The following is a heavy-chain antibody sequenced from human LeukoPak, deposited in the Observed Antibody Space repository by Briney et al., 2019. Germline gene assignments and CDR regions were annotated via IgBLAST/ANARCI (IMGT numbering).Heavy chain of an antibody. CDR2: INHSGST. Sequence: SETLSLTCTLYGGSFSGFYWSWIRQPPGKGLEWIGEINHSGSTNYNPSLKSRVTISVDTSKNQFFLRLSSVTAADTAIYYCARGVHYAIRGYYYMDVWGKGTTVTISS. D-gene: IGHD4-17*01. V-gene: IGHV4-34*01. CDR1: GGSFSGFY. J-gene: IGHJ6*03. CDR3: ARGVHYAIRGYYYMDV.